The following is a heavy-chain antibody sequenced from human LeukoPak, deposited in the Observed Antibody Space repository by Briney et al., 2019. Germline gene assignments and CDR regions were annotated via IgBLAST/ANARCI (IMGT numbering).Heavy chain of an antibody. CDR1: GGSIGTYY. J-gene: IGHJ4*02. V-gene: IGHV4-59*01. D-gene: IGHD1/OR15-1a*01. Sequence: SETLSLTCTVSGGSIGTYYWSWIRQPPGKGLEWSGYIYYNGHTDYNPSLRSRVTISVHTSKNQFSLKLSSVTAADTAVYYCARDRHWTNDWVFDYWGQGTLVTVSS. CDR2: IYYNGHT. CDR3: ARDRHWTNDWVFDY.